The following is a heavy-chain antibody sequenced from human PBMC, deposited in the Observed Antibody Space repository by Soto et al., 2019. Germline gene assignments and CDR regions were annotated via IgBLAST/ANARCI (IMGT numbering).Heavy chain of an antibody. CDR2: IYYSGST. CDR3: ARERPDGSRLDP. CDR1: GGSISSGDYY. J-gene: IGHJ5*02. Sequence: QVQLQESGPGLVKPSQTLSLTCTVSGGSISSGDYYWSWIRQPPGKGLEWIGYIYYSGSTYYNPYLTSRVTISVDTSQNQFSLKLSSVTAADTAVYYCARERPDGSRLDPWGQGTLVTVSS. V-gene: IGHV4-30-4*01. D-gene: IGHD6-13*01.